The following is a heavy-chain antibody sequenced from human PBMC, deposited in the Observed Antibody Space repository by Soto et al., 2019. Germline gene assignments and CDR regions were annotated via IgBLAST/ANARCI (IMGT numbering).Heavy chain of an antibody. Sequence: SETLSLTCTVSGGSISSSSYYWGWIRQPPGKGLEWIGSIYYSGSTYYSPSLKSRVTISVDTSKNQFSLKLSSVTAADTAVYYCASPGYCSGGSCLYYFDYWGQGTLVTVSS. CDR3: ASPGYCSGGSCLYYFDY. D-gene: IGHD2-15*01. CDR1: GGSISSSSYY. V-gene: IGHV4-39*01. CDR2: IYYSGST. J-gene: IGHJ4*02.